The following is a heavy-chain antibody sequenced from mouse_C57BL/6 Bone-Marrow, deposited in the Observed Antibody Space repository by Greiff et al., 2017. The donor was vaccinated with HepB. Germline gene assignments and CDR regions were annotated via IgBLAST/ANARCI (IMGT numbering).Heavy chain of an antibody. CDR2: INPSNGGT. CDR1: GYTFTSYW. Sequence: VQLQQPGTELVKPGASVELSCKASGYTFTSYWMHWVKQRPGQGLEWIGNINPSNGGTNYNEKFKSKATLTVDKSSSTAYMQLSSLTSEDSAVYYCARLLWLRVGYYFDYWGQGTTLTVSS. CDR3: ARLLWLRVGYYFDY. J-gene: IGHJ2*01. D-gene: IGHD2-2*01. V-gene: IGHV1-53*01.